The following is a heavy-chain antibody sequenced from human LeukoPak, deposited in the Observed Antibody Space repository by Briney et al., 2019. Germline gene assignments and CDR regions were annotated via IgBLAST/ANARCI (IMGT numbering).Heavy chain of an antibody. V-gene: IGHV3-23*01. CDR3: AKGSDGYCGGDCAFDY. D-gene: IGHD2-21*02. Sequence: GGSLRLSCAAPGFTFSTYAMSWVRQAPGKGPEWVSSISNSGGSTYYADSVKGRFTTARDKSKNRLYLQMNSLRVEDTAVYYCAKGSDGYCGGDCAFDYWGQGTLVTVSS. J-gene: IGHJ4*02. CDR2: ISNSGGST. CDR1: GFTFSTYA.